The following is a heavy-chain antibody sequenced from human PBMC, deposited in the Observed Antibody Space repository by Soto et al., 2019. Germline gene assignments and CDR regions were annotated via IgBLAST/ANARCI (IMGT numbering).Heavy chain of an antibody. CDR2: IFYAGNT. J-gene: IGHJ5*02. CDR3: ARQAAAPGIDLWFDP. D-gene: IGHD6-13*01. V-gene: IGHV4-39*01. Sequence: PSETLSLTCNVSGGSISSSRSYWAWFRQPPGKELEWIANIFYAGNTYYNPSLKSRVTVSVDTSKKQFSLKLDSVTAADTAVYYCARQAAAPGIDLWFDPWGQGTLVTVSS. CDR1: GGSISSSRSY.